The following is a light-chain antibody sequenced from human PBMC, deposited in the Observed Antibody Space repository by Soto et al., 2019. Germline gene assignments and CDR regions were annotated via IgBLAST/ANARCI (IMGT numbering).Light chain of an antibody. CDR3: MQGLATPYT. V-gene: IGKV2-28*01. Sequence: DIVMTQSPLSLAVTPGEPASISCRSSQSLLYRDGYNYLDWYLQKPGQSPQLLIYLGSNRASGVPDRFSGSGSGTDCTLKISRVEAGDVGVYYCMQGLATPYTFGHGTKLEIK. CDR2: LGS. CDR1: QSLLYRDGYNY. J-gene: IGKJ2*01.